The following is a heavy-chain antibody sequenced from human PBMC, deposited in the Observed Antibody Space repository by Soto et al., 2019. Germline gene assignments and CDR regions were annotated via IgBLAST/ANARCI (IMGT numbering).Heavy chain of an antibody. CDR3: HRDVESGSSHYYYYYYGMDV. V-gene: IGHV3-30-3*01. CDR1: GFTFSSYA. J-gene: IGHJ6*02. Sequence: QPGGSLRLSCAASGFTFSSYAMHWVRQAPGKVLEWVAGISYGGSNKYYADSVKGRFTMSRDNYKNPLYLQMNSLRAEDTAVYYCHRDVESGSSHYYYYYYGMDVWAHGSTVTVSS. D-gene: IGHD1-26*01. CDR2: ISYGGSNK.